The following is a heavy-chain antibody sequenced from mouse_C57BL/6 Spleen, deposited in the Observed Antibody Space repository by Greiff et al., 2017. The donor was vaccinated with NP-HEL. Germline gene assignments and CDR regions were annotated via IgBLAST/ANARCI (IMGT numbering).Heavy chain of an antibody. Sequence: QVQLQQPGAELVMPGASVKLSCKASGYTFTSYWMHWVKQRPGQGLEWIGEIDPSDSYTNYNQKFKGKSTLTVDKSSSTAYMQLSSLTSEDSAVYYCARGDSPSYWYFDVWGTGTTVTVSS. CDR3: ARGDSPSYWYFDV. CDR1: GYTFTSYW. D-gene: IGHD3-3*01. V-gene: IGHV1-69*01. J-gene: IGHJ1*03. CDR2: IDPSDSYT.